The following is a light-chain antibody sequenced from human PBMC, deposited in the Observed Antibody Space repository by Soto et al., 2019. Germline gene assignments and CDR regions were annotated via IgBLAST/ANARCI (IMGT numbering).Light chain of an antibody. V-gene: IGLV2-14*01. CDR3: SSYTSSSTHV. Sequence: QSVLTPPASLSGPSGQSITMSCTETSTDVGGYEYVSWYQQHPGKAPNLMIYDVSNRPSGVANRFSSSKSGNTASLTISWLQGEDEDDYYCSSYTSSSTHVFGTGTKVTDL. J-gene: IGLJ1*01. CDR2: DVS. CDR1: STDVGGYEY.